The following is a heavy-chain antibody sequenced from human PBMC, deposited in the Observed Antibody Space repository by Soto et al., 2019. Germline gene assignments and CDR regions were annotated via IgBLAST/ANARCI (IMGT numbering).Heavy chain of an antibody. V-gene: IGHV1-24*01. J-gene: IGHJ3*02. D-gene: IGHD3-10*01. CDR3: ATDFGSSPDAFDI. Sequence: GASVNVSCKISGYTNTVLSMHWVRQAPGKGLEWMGGFDPEDGETIYAQKFQGRVTMTEDTSTDTAYMELSSLRSEDTAVYYCATDFGSSPDAFDIWGQGTMVTVSS. CDR1: GYTNTVLS. CDR2: FDPEDGET.